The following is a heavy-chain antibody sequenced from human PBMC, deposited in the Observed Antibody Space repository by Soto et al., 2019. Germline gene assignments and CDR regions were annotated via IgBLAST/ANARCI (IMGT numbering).Heavy chain of an antibody. Sequence: ESLTTACTGAGYSFTSYWIGLVRQMPGKGLEWMGIVYPGDSDTRYSPSFQGQVTISRDSSKNTVYLQMNSLRVEDTAVYYCAKENTPPYFDYWGQGAPVTVYS. V-gene: IGHV5-51*01. CDR2: VYPGDSDT. J-gene: IGHJ4*02. CDR3: AKENTPPYFDY. D-gene: IGHD2-2*02. CDR1: GYSFTSYW.